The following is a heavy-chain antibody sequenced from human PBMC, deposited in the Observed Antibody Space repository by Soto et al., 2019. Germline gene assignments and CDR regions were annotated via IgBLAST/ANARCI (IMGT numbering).Heavy chain of an antibody. D-gene: IGHD6-19*01. CDR3: SRMYTSGWYYFDY. J-gene: IGHJ4*02. CDR1: GYTFTGYY. V-gene: IGHV1-2*02. Sequence: ASVKVSCKASGYTFTGYYIHWLRQAPGQGLEWMGWINPNSGGTNFAQRFQGRVAMTRDTSISTAFMELSSLRSDDTAVYYCSRMYTSGWYYFDYWGQGTLVTVSS. CDR2: INPNSGGT.